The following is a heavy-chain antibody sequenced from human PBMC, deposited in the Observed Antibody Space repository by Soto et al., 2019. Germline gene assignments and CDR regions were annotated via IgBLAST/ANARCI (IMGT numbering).Heavy chain of an antibody. J-gene: IGHJ6*03. CDR2: ISSSSSYI. V-gene: IGHV3-21*01. CDR1: GFTFSSYS. Sequence: GGSLRLSCAASGFTFSSYSMNWVRQAPGKGLEWVSSISSSSSYIYYADSVKGRFTISRDNAKNSLYLQMNSLRAEDTAVYYCARVPLVFYYYMDVRGKGTTVTVSS. CDR3: ARVPLVFYYYMDV. D-gene: IGHD6-6*01.